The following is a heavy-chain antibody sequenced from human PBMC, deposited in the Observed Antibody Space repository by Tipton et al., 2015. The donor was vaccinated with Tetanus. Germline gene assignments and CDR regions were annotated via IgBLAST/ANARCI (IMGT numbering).Heavy chain of an antibody. CDR3: IGAASATNYFDY. CDR2: IRTKPNNYAS. Sequence: SLRLSCLASGFAFSRSSIFWVRQAPGKGPEWVGRIRTKPNNYASACGASVKGRFIVSRDDSVNTAYLQMNSLKIEDTAVYYCIGAASATNYFDYWGQGTLVIVSS. D-gene: IGHD6-13*01. V-gene: IGHV3-73*01. CDR1: GFAFSRSS. J-gene: IGHJ4*02.